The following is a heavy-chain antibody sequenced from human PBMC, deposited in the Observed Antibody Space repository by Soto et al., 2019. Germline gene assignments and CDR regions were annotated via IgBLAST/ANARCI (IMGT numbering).Heavy chain of an antibody. V-gene: IGHV2-70*11. J-gene: IGHJ3*02. Sequence: SGPTLVNPTQTLTLTCTFSGFSLSTSGMCVSWIRQPPGKALEWLARIDWDDDKYYSTSLKTRLTISKDTSKNQVVLTMTNMDPVDTATYYCARIRVAYCSGGSCYSGSDAFDIWGQGTMVTVSS. CDR1: GFSLSTSGMC. CDR2: IDWDDDK. D-gene: IGHD2-15*01. CDR3: ARIRVAYCSGGSCYSGSDAFDI.